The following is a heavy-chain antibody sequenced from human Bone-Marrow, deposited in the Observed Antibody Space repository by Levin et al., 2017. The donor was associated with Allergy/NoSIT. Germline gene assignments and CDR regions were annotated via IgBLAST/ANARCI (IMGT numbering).Heavy chain of an antibody. D-gene: IGHD6-13*01. CDR1: GGSVTSGDYY. CDR3: ARVSAGGGTRLFDY. V-gene: IGHV4-61*08. CDR2: IHSSGST. Sequence: SETLSLTCSVSGGSVTSGDYYWSWIRKPPGTGLEWIGFIHSSGSTNYIPSLKSRVTMSHDTSKNQLSLSLTSVTAAGTAIYYCARVSAGGGTRLFDYWGQGTLVTVSS. J-gene: IGHJ4*02.